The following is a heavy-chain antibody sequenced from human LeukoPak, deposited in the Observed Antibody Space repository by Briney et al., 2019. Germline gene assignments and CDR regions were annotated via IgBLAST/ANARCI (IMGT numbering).Heavy chain of an antibody. J-gene: IGHJ4*02. D-gene: IGHD6-6*01. Sequence: PSETLSLTCTVSGGSISSYYWSWIRQPAGKGLEWIGRIYTSGSTNYNPSLKSRVTMSVDTSKNQFSLKLSSVTAADTAVYYCARDGPYSSSSGVFDYWGQGTLVTVSS. CDR2: IYTSGST. CDR3: ARDGPYSSSSGVFDY. V-gene: IGHV4-4*07. CDR1: GGSISSYY.